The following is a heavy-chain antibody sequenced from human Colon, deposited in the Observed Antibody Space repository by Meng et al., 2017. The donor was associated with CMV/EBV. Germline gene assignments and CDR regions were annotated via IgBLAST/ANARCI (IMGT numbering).Heavy chain of an antibody. CDR3: ARDAGWGLSDY. J-gene: IGHJ4*02. D-gene: IGHD3-16*01. V-gene: IGHV3-7*01. CDR1: GFSFSSYW. Sequence: LTCGASGFSFSSYWMTWGRQAPGKGLEWVANINEDGSTKNLVDSVKGRLTISRDNAKNSLFLQMNNLRAEDTAVYYCARDAGWGLSDYWGQGTLVTVSS. CDR2: INEDGSTK.